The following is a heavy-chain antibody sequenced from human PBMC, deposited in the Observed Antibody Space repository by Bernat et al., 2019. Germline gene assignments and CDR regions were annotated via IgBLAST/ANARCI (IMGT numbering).Heavy chain of an antibody. CDR2: INAGNGNT. CDR1: GYTFTSYA. Sequence: QVQLVQSGAEVKKPGASVKVSCKASGYTFTSYAMHWVRQAPGQRLGWMGWINAGNGNTKYSQKFQGRVTITRDTSASTAYMELSSLRSEDTAVYYCARDDYDILTGYPKYNWFDPWGQGTLVTVSS. CDR3: ARDDYDILTGYPKYNWFDP. D-gene: IGHD3-9*01. J-gene: IGHJ5*02. V-gene: IGHV1-3*01.